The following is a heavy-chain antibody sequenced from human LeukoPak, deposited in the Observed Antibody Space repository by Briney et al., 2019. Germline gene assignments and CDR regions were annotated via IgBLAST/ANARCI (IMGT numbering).Heavy chain of an antibody. CDR2: IKQDGSEK. J-gene: IGHJ4*02. Sequence: GGSLRLSCAASGFTFSSYAMSWVRQAPGKGLEWVANIKQDGSEKYYVDSVKGRFTISRDNAKNSLYLQMNSLRAEDTAVYYCARDSGYPSWFDYWGQGTLVTVSS. CDR1: GFTFSSYA. V-gene: IGHV3-7*01. D-gene: IGHD3-10*01. CDR3: ARDSGYPSWFDY.